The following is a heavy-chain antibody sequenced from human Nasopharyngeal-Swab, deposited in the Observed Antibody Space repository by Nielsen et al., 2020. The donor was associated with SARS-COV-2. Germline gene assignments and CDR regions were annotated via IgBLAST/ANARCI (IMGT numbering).Heavy chain of an antibody. CDR3: ARGSSVHAFDV. J-gene: IGHJ3*01. CDR1: GFSFSTYG. V-gene: IGHV3-33*01. CDR2: IWYDGSNK. Sequence: GESLKISCAASGFSFSTYGMHWVRQSPVKGLEWLTNIWYDGSNKYYAHSVKGRFTVSRDNSKNTLFLEMDSLRAEDTAVYYCARGSSVHAFDVWGQGTEVTVSS. D-gene: IGHD3-10*01.